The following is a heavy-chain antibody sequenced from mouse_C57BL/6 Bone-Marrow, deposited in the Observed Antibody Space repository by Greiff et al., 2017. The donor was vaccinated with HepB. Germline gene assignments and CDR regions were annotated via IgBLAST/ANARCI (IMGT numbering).Heavy chain of an antibody. CDR3: ARRLLSYFDV. J-gene: IGHJ1*03. CDR1: GFTFSDYG. Sequence: EVKLVESGGGLVKPGGSLKLSCAASGFTFSDYGMHWVRQAPEKGLEWVAYISSGSSTIYYADTVKGRFTISRDNAKNTLFLQMTSLRSEDTAMYYCARRLLSYFDVWGTGTTVTVSS. V-gene: IGHV5-17*01. CDR2: ISSGSSTI. D-gene: IGHD2-3*01.